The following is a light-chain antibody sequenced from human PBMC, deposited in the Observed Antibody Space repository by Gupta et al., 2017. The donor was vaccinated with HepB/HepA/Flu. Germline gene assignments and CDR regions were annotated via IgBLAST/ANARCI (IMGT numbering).Light chain of an antibody. Sequence: FLTQFPGTLSLSPGERATLSCRASQSVNSNYLAWYQQKLGQAPRVLIYGASSRATGVPDRFSGSGSGTEFTLTISRLEPEDFAVYYCQQEGSSPRTFGQGTKVEIK. CDR2: GAS. V-gene: IGKV3-20*01. J-gene: IGKJ1*01. CDR1: QSVNSNY. CDR3: QQEGSSPRT.